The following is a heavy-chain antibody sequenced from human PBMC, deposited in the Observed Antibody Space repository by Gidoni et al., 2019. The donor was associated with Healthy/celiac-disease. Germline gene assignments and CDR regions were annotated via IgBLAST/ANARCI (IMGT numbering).Heavy chain of an antibody. CDR3: AREVYSNYVAYYYGMDV. V-gene: IGHV4-38-2*02. D-gene: IGHD4-4*01. Sequence: QVQLQESGPGLVKPSETLSLTCTVSGYSISSGYYWGWIRQPPGKGLEWIGSIYHSGSTYYNPSLKSRVTISVDTSKNQFSLKLSSVTAADTAVYYCAREVYSNYVAYYYGMDVWGQGTTVTVSS. J-gene: IGHJ6*02. CDR2: IYHSGST. CDR1: GYSISSGYY.